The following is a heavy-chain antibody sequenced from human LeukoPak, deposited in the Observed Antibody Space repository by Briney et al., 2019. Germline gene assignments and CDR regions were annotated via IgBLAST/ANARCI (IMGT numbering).Heavy chain of an antibody. CDR3: ARVPTGQWLVPTDYYYYYYMDV. D-gene: IGHD6-19*01. Sequence: SVTVSCKASRGTFSSYAISWLRQAPGQPLEWMGGIIPIFGTANHAQKLQPRVTITANESTSTAYMQLSTLRSDATAVYYFARVPTGQWLVPTDYYYYYYMDVWGKGTTVTVSS. J-gene: IGHJ6*03. CDR2: IIPIFGTA. V-gene: IGHV1-69*13. CDR1: RGTFSSYA.